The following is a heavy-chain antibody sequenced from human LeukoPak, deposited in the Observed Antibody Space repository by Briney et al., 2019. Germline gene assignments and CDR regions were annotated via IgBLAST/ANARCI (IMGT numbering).Heavy chain of an antibody. D-gene: IGHD2-21*01. Sequence: SETLSLTCTVSGGSFSSYFWSWIRQPPGKGLEWIGYIYYSGSTHYNSSLKSRVTISLDPSRNQFSLKLSSVTAADTAVYYCARQLGDRLLFDYWGQGTLVTVSS. CDR2: IYYSGST. V-gene: IGHV4-59*01. CDR1: GGSFSSYF. CDR3: ARQLGDRLLFDY. J-gene: IGHJ4*02.